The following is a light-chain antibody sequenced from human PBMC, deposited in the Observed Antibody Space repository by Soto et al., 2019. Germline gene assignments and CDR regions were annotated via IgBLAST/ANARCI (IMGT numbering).Light chain of an antibody. CDR1: SSDVGGYNY. J-gene: IGLJ1*01. CDR2: EVS. CDR3: SSYTSSDV. V-gene: IGLV2-14*01. Sequence: QPASVSGSPGQSITISCTGTSSDVGGYNYVSWYQQHPGKAPKLMIYEVSNRPSGVSNRFSGSKSGNTASLTISGLQAEDEADYYCSSYTSSDVFGTGTKVTVL.